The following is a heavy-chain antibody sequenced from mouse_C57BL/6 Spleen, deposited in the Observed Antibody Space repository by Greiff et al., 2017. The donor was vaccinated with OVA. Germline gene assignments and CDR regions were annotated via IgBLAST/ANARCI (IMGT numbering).Heavy chain of an antibody. J-gene: IGHJ2*01. CDR1: GFNIKDYY. V-gene: IGHV14-2*01. CDR3: ANYYGSSPYFDY. D-gene: IGHD1-1*01. Sequence: EVKLEESGAELVKPGASVKLSCTASGFNIKDYYMHWVKQRTEQGLEWIGRIDPEDGETKYAPKFQGKATITADTSSNTAYLQLSSLTSEDTAVYYCANYYGSSPYFDYWGQGTTLTVSS. CDR2: IDPEDGET.